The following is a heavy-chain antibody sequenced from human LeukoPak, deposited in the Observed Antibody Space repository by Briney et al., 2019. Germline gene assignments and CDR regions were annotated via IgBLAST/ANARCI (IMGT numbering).Heavy chain of an antibody. CDR1: GFIFSNFA. Sequence: HTGGSLRLSCAASGFIFSNFAMSWVRQAPGKGLEWVSTIYYSGGNTYSADSVKGRFTISRDNAKNTLYLQMNSLRAEDTAVYYCAKDQGQAVVPRRFDNWGQGTLVTVSS. J-gene: IGHJ4*02. V-gene: IGHV3-23*01. D-gene: IGHD2-2*01. CDR3: AKDQGQAVVPRRFDN. CDR2: IYYSGGNT.